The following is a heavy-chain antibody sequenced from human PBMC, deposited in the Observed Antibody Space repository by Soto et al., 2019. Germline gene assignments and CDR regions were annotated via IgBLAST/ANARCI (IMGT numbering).Heavy chain of an antibody. V-gene: IGHV4-4*07. D-gene: IGHD3-9*01. J-gene: IGHJ4*02. Sequence: SETLSLTCTVSGRSMSCYYWSWIRQPAGERLEWIGRIYTSGTTDFNPSLKGRVTMSVDTSKNQFSLKLTSVTAADTALYYCAREDYYDTGYYVVWCQGTQVTAPQ. CDR1: GRSMSCYY. CDR3: AREDYYDTGYYVV. CDR2: IYTSGTT.